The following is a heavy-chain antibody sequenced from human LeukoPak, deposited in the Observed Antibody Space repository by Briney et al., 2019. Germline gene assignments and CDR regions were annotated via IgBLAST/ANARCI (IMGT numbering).Heavy chain of an antibody. CDR3: AREQLIFDY. J-gene: IGHJ4*02. D-gene: IGHD6-6*01. CDR1: GFTFSDYY. V-gene: IGHV3-11*04. Sequence: PGGSLRLSCAASGFTFSDYYMSWIRQAPGKGLEWVSYISSGGTTIYYADSVKGRFTISRDNAKNSLYLQMNSLRVEDTAVYFCAREQLIFDYWGQGTLVTVSS. CDR2: ISSGGTTI.